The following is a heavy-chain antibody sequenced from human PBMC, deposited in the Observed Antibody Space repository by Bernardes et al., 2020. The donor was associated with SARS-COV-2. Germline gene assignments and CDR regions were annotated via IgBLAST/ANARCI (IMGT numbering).Heavy chain of an antibody. CDR1: GFTFSNYW. V-gene: IGHV3-7*01. CDR3: AREGETRNYYYYGMDV. CDR2: INKDGSEK. J-gene: IGHJ6*01. D-gene: IGHD3-16*01. Sequence: GGSLRLSCSASGFTFSNYWMSWVRQAPGKGLEWVANINKDGSEKYYVDSVKGRFTISRDNAKNSLHLQMNSLRAEDTAVYYCAREGETRNYYYYGMDVWGQGTAVTDSS.